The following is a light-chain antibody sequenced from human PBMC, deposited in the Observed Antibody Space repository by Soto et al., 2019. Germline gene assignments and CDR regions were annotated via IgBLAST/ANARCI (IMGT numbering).Light chain of an antibody. V-gene: IGLV1-40*01. J-gene: IGLJ3*02. Sequence: QSALTQPPSVSGAPGQRVTISCTGSSSNIGAGYDVHWYQQLPGTAPKLLIYGNSNRPSGVPDRFSGSKSGTSASLAITGLQAEDEADDYCQSYDSSRSGWVFGGGTKLTVL. CDR3: QSYDSSRSGWV. CDR2: GNS. CDR1: SSNIGAGYD.